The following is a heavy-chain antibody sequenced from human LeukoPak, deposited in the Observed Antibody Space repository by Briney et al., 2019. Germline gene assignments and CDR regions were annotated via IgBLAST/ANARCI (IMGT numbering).Heavy chain of an antibody. Sequence: SETLSLTCTVSGGSISSYYWSWIRQPPGKGLEWIGYIYYSGSTNYNPSLKSRVTISVDTSKNQFSLKLSSVTAADTAVYYCAVHRGLPRYLDYWGQGTLVTVSS. CDR2: IYYSGST. J-gene: IGHJ4*02. CDR1: GGSISSYY. V-gene: IGHV4-59*01. D-gene: IGHD3-10*01. CDR3: AVHRGLPRYLDY.